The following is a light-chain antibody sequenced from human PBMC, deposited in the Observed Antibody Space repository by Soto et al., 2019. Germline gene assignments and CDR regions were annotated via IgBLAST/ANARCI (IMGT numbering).Light chain of an antibody. CDR2: AAS. Sequence: EIQMTQSPSPLSASVGDGVTITCRASQSISTYLNWYQQTPGKAPKLLIYAASSLQSGVPSRFSGSGSGTDFTLTITSLQPEDVATYYCQKYNSARWTFGQGTKVDIK. J-gene: IGKJ1*01. CDR1: QSISTY. V-gene: IGKV1-39*01. CDR3: QKYNSARWT.